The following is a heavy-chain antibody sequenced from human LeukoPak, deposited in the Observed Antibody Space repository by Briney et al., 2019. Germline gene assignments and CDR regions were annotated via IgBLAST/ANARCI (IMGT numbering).Heavy chain of an antibody. CDR1: GFTFSGYA. J-gene: IGHJ4*02. Sequence: GGSLRLSCAASGFTFSGYAMSWVRQAPGKGLEWVSTFSGGGDHTYYADSVKGRFTISRDKSKNTLHLQMNSLRVEDTAVYYCAKDSGYDFFVDYFDYGGQGTLVTVSA. CDR2: FSGGGDHT. V-gene: IGHV3-23*01. D-gene: IGHD5-12*01. CDR3: AKDSGYDFFVDYFDY.